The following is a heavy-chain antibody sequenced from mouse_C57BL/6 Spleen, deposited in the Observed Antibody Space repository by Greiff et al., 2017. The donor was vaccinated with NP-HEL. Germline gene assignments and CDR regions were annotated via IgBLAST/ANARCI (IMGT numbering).Heavy chain of an antibody. Sequence: ESGPGLVKPSQSLSLTCSVTGYSITSGYYWNWIRQFPGNKLEWMGYISYDGSNNYNPSLKNRISITRDTSKNQFFLKLNSVTTEDTATYYCARGGRGGPAYWGQGTLVTVSA. CDR3: ARGGRGGPAY. CDR1: GYSITSGYY. V-gene: IGHV3-6*01. J-gene: IGHJ3*01. CDR2: ISYDGSN.